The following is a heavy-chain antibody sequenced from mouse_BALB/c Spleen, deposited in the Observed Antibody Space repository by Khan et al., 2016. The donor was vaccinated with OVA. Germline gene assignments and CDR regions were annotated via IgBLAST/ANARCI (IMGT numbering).Heavy chain of an antibody. CDR3: ARTGYYYFDY. D-gene: IGHD2-3*01. V-gene: IGHV5-17*02. CDR1: GFTFSGFG. J-gene: IGHJ2*01. Sequence: EVELVESGGDLVQPGGSRKLSCAASGFTFSGFGMHWVRQAPEKGLEWVAYISSGSSTIYYADTVKGRFTISRDNPKNTLFLQMASLRSEDTAMYYCARTGYYYFDYSGQGTTLTVSS. CDR2: ISSGSSTI.